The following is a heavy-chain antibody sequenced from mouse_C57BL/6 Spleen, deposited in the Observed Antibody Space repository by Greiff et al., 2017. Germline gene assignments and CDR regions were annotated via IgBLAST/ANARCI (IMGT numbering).Heavy chain of an antibody. Sequence: VKVVESGAELVKPGASVKLSCKASGYTFTEYTIHWVKQRSGQGLEWIGWFYPGSGSIKYNEKFKDKATLTADKSSSTVYMELSRLTSEDSAVYFCARHEERNYSRYFDYWGQGTTLTVSS. CDR2: FYPGSGSI. D-gene: IGHD2-12*01. V-gene: IGHV1-62-2*01. CDR1: GYTFTEYT. J-gene: IGHJ2*01. CDR3: ARHEERNYSRYFDY.